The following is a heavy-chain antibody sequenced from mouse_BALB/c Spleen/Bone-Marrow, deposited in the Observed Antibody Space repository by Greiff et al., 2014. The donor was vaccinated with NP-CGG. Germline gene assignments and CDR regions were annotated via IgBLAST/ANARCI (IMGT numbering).Heavy chain of an antibody. CDR2: IGYDGSN. CDR1: GYSITSGYY. CDR3: ARRKGVDY. V-gene: IGHV3-6*02. Sequence: EVQLVESGPGLVKPSQSLSLTCSVTGYSITSGYYWNWIRQFPGNKLEWMGYIGYDGSNNYNPSLKNRISITRDTSKNQFFLKLNSVTTEDTATYYCARRKGVDYWGQGTSVTVSS. J-gene: IGHJ4*01.